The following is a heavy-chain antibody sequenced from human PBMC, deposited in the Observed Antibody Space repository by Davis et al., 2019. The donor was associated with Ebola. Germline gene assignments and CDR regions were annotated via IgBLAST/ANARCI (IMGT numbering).Heavy chain of an antibody. CDR2: VSGSGGST. D-gene: IGHD2-2*01. V-gene: IGHV3-23*01. CDR1: GFTFRNYA. J-gene: IGHJ4*02. CDR3: AKSGGEYQLLNSMDY. Sequence: GESLKISCAASGFTFRNYAMSWVRQAPGKGLEWISGVSGSGGSTYYADSVKGRFTTSRDNSKNTLYLQMNSLRVEDAAVYYCAKSGGEYQLLNSMDYWGQGTLVTVSS.